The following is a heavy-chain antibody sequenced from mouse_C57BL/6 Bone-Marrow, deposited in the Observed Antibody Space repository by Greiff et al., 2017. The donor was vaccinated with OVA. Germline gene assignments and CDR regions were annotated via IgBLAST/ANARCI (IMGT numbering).Heavy chain of an antibody. CDR3: ASGGF. J-gene: IGHJ2*02. CDR2: IFPGDGDK. D-gene: IGHD3-1*01. CDR1: GFAFSNYW. Sequence: QVQLKQSGAELVKPGASVKISCKASGFAFSNYWMNWVKQRPGKGLEWIGQIFPGDGDKNYNGKFKGKATLTADTNSSTANMPISSLTSEDSAVCFGASGGFWGQGTFLTVSS. V-gene: IGHV1-80*01.